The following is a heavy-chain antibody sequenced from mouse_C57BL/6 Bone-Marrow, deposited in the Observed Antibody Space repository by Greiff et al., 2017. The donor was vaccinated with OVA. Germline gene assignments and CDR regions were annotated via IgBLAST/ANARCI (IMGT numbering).Heavy chain of an antibody. CDR3: ARQRGSGYEGYWYFDV. Sequence: QVQLQQSGAELVKPGASVKMSCKASGYTFTTYPIEWMKQSHGKSLEWIGNFHPYNDDTKYNEKFKGKATLTVEKSSSTVYLELSRLTSDDSAVYYGARQRGSGYEGYWYFDVWGTGTTVTVSS. CDR2: FHPYNDDT. J-gene: IGHJ1*03. CDR1: GYTFTTYP. V-gene: IGHV1-47*01. D-gene: IGHD1-1*01.